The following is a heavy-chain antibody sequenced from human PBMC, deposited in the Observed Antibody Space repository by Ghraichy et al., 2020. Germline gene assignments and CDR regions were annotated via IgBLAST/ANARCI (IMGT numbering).Heavy chain of an antibody. J-gene: IGHJ3*02. CDR2: ISWNGGSI. D-gene: IGHD6-13*01. V-gene: IGHV3-9*01. CDR3: AKGRCLAAVGQYDAFDI. CDR1: GFTFGDYA. Sequence: GGSLRLSCAASGFTFGDYAMHWVRQAPGKGLEWVSGISWNGGSIGYADSVKGRFTISRDNAKNSLYLQMNSLRAEDTALYYCAKGRCLAAVGQYDAFDIWGQGTMVTVSS.